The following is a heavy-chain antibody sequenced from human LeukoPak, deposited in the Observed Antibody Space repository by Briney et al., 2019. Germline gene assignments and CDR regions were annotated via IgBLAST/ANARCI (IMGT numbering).Heavy chain of an antibody. V-gene: IGHV3-7*03. Sequence: GGSPRLSCAASGFTFSSSWMSWVRQAPGKGLEWVANIKQDGSEKYYLGSVKGRFTISRDNAKSSLYLQMDSLRAEDTAVYYCARDGPYSSSATHPPWGQGTLVTVSS. J-gene: IGHJ5*02. CDR2: IKQDGSEK. CDR1: GFTFSSSW. D-gene: IGHD6-6*01. CDR3: ARDGPYSSSATHPP.